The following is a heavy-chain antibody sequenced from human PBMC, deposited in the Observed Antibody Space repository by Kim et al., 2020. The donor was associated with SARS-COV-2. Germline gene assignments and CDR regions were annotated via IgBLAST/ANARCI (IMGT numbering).Heavy chain of an antibody. CDR3: AGWGETRGVSANP. V-gene: IGHV3-7*01. J-gene: IGHJ5*02. Sequence: GGSLRLSCTVSGFTFSNFWMNWVRHIPGKGLEWVANIKPDGSDERYVDSVKGRFTISRDNVKNSLSLQMDNLTDDDTAVYYCAGWGETRGVSANPWGQGILVTVSS. D-gene: IGHD3-10*01. CDR1: GFTFSNFW. CDR2: IKPDGSDE.